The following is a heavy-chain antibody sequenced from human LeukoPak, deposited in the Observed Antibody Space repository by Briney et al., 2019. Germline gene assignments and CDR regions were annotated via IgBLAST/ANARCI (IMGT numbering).Heavy chain of an antibody. CDR1: GGSISSSSYY. CDR2: IYYSGST. V-gene: IGHV4-39*01. J-gene: IGHJ3*02. Sequence: SETLSLTCTVSGGSISSSSYYWGWIRQPPGKGLEWIGSIYYSGSTYYNPSLKSRVTISVDTSKNQFSLKLSSVTAADTAVYYCATIVVDPSDALDIWGQGTMVTVSS. D-gene: IGHD3-22*01. CDR3: ATIVVDPSDALDI.